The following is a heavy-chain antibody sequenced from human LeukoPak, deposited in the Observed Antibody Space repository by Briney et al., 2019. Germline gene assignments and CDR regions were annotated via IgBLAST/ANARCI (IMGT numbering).Heavy chain of an antibody. J-gene: IGHJ4*02. D-gene: IGHD3-9*01. V-gene: IGHV3-23*01. CDR1: GFTFSSYA. CDR2: ISGSGGST. Sequence: PGGSLRLSCAASGFTFSSYAMSWVRQAPGKGLEWVSAISGSGGSTYYADSVKGRFTISRDNSKNTLYLQMNSLRVEDTAVYHCAKAERYFDWLPPGDYWGQGTLVTVSS. CDR3: AKAERYFDWLPPGDY.